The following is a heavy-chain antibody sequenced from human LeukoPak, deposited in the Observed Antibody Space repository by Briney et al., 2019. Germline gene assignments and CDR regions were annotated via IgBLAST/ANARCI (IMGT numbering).Heavy chain of an antibody. Sequence: SETLSLTCAVSGGSISSGGYSWSWIRQPPGKGLEWIGYIYHSGSTYYNPSLKSRVTISVDTSKNQFSLKLSSVTAADTAVYYCASFHSSSSGEYFQHWGQGTLVTVSS. CDR3: ASFHSSSSGEYFQH. D-gene: IGHD6-6*01. CDR2: IYHSGST. J-gene: IGHJ1*01. CDR1: GGSISSGGYS. V-gene: IGHV4-30-2*02.